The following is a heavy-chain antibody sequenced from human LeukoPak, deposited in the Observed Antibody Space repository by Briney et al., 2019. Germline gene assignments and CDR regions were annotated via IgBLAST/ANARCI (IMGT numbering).Heavy chain of an antibody. CDR2: INHSGST. Sequence: KPSETLSLTCAVYGGSFSGYYWSWIRQPPGKGLEWIGEINHSGSTNYNPSLKSRVTISVDTSKNQFSLKLSSVTAADTAVYYCERGPRTGYSYGCGDYWGQGTLVTVSS. V-gene: IGHV4-34*01. D-gene: IGHD5-18*01. CDR3: ERGPRTGYSYGCGDY. CDR1: GGSFSGYY. J-gene: IGHJ4*02.